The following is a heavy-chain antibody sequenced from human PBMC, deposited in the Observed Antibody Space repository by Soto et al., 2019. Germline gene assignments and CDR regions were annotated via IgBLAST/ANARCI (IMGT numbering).Heavy chain of an antibody. D-gene: IGHD3-3*01. V-gene: IGHV1-18*01. CDR2: ISAYNGNT. CDR1: GYTFTSYG. Sequence: ASVKVSCKASGYTFTSYGISWVRQAPGQGLEWMGWISAYNGNTNYAQKLQGRVTMTTDTSTSTAYMELRSLRSDDTAVYYCARDAYYDFWSGYKGLFDYWGQGTQVTVSS. J-gene: IGHJ4*02. CDR3: ARDAYYDFWSGYKGLFDY.